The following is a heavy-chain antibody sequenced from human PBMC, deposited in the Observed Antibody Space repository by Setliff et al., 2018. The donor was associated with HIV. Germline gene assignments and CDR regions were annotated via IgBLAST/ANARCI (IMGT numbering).Heavy chain of an antibody. Sequence: PSETLSLTCTVSGGSMNSDSYSWTWLRQPAGKGPELIGHIYVGGSVIYNPSLASRVTISMVPSKNQFSLDLSSVTAADTAKHYCARAKTSGVSAVFSDPWGREDRSPSPQ. CDR2: IYVGGSV. D-gene: IGHD3-10*01. J-gene: IGHJ5*02. CDR3: ARAKTSGVSAVFSDP. CDR1: GGSMNSDSYS. V-gene: IGHV4-61*09.